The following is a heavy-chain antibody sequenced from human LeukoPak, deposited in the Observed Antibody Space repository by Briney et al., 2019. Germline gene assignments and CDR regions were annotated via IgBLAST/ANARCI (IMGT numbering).Heavy chain of an antibody. J-gene: IGHJ4*02. Sequence: ASVKVSCKASGYTFNSSYMHWVRQAPGQGLEWMGWINPNSGGTNYAQKFQGRVTMTRDTSISTAYMELSRLRSDDTAVYYCAREDCSSTSCYRGDYWGQGTLVTVSS. CDR2: INPNSGGT. CDR1: GYTFNSSY. D-gene: IGHD2-2*02. CDR3: AREDCSSTSCYRGDY. V-gene: IGHV1-2*02.